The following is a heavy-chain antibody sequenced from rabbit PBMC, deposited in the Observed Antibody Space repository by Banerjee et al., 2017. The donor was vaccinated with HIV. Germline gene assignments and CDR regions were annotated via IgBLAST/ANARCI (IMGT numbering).Heavy chain of an antibody. D-gene: IGHD7-1*01. CDR3: ARHETGTSNL. J-gene: IGHJ4*01. Sequence: QEQLVESGGDLVKPEGSLTLTCTASGFSFSSSYWICWVRQAPGKGLEWIACIYGGSSGSTYYASWAKGRFTISKTSSTTVTLQMTSLTAADTATYFCARHETGTSNLWGQGTLVTVS. CDR2: IYGGSSGST. V-gene: IGHV1S45*01. CDR1: GFSFSSSYW.